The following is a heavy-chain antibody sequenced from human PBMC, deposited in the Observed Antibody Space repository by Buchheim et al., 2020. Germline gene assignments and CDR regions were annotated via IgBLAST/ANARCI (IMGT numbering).Heavy chain of an antibody. CDR1: GFTFSSYG. J-gene: IGHJ4*02. CDR2: ISYDGSNK. V-gene: IGHV3-30*03. D-gene: IGHD4-17*01. CDR3: ARMNDYGDYVLDY. Sequence: QVQLVESGGGVVQPGRSLRLSCAASGFTFSSYGMHWVRQAPGKGLEWVAVISYDGSNKYYADSVKGRFTISRDNSKKTLYLQMNSLRAEDTAVYYCARMNDYGDYVLDYWGQGTL.